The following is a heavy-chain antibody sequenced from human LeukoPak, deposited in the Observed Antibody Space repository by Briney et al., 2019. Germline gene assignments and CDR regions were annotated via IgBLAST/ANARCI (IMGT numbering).Heavy chain of an antibody. CDR3: ARLITLQYYFDY. V-gene: IGHV4-59*08. CDR1: GVSISSYY. Sequence: PAETLSLTCTVSGVSISSYYWSWIRQPPGKGLEWFGYIYYSGSTNYNPSLKSRVTISVATSKNQFPLKLSSVTAADTAVYYCARLITLQYYFDYWGRGTLVTVSS. CDR2: IYYSGST. J-gene: IGHJ4*02.